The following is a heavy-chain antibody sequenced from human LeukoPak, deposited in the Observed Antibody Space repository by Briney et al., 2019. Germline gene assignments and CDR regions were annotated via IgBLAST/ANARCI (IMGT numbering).Heavy chain of an antibody. J-gene: IGHJ4*02. CDR1: RFTFSSYS. V-gene: IGHV3-48*02. Sequence: GGSLRLSCAASRFTFSSYSMNWVRQAPGKGLEWVSYITSSSIIYYADSVKGRFTISRDNAKNSLYLQMNSLRDEDTAVYYCVRDGVGAPPFDYWGQGALVTVSS. CDR2: ITSSSII. D-gene: IGHD1-26*01. CDR3: VRDGVGAPPFDY.